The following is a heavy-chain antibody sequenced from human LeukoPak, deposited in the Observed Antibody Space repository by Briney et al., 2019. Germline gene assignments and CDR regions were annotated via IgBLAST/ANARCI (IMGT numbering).Heavy chain of an antibody. Sequence: SVKVSCKASGFTFSSSAVQWVRQARGQRLEWIRWIVVGSVNTNYAQKFQERVTITRDMSTSTAYMELSSLRSEDTAVYYCAASPGTVGAFDIWGQGSMVAVSS. CDR1: GFTFSSSA. CDR3: AASPGTVGAFDI. J-gene: IGHJ3*02. CDR2: IVVGSVNT. D-gene: IGHD3-16*01. V-gene: IGHV1-58*01.